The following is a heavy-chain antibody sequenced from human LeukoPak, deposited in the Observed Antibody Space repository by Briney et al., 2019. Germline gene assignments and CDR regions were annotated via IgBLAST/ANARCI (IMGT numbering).Heavy chain of an antibody. V-gene: IGHV4-39*01. CDR1: GVSISSSSYY. CDR2: IYYSGST. CDR3: ATTRSWWELPDS. Sequence: SETLSLTCTVSGVSISSSSYYWGWIRQPPGKGLEWIGSIYYSGSTYYHPSLKSRVTISVDTYKNQFSLKLSYVTAADTAVYSCATTRSWWELPDSWGQGTLVTVSS. D-gene: IGHD1-26*01. J-gene: IGHJ5*01.